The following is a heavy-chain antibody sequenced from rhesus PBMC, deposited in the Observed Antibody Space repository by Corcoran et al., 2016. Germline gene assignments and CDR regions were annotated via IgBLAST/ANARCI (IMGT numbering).Heavy chain of an antibody. CDR2: ISESGGTI. J-gene: IGHJ4*01. Sequence: DVQLVESGGGLVKPGGSLRLSCVASGFTFSSYEMHWVRPAPGKGLEWVSVISESGGTISYADSVKGRFTNSRDNAKNALFLQMNSLRAEDTAVYYCTRALPYSSGWYDFDYWGQGVLVTVSS. CDR1: GFTFSSYE. V-gene: IGHV3-100*02. D-gene: IGHD6-31*01. CDR3: TRALPYSSGWYDFDY.